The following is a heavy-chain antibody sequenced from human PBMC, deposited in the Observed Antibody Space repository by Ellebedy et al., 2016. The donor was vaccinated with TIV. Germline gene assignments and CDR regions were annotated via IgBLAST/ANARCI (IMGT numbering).Heavy chain of an antibody. CDR2: IYTSGST. CDR1: GGSFSGYY. V-gene: IGHV4-59*10. CDR3: ARGGSYYGSGSYRRFDP. D-gene: IGHD3-10*01. Sequence: SETLSLTXAVYGGSFSGYYWSWIRQPPGKGLEWIGRIYTSGSTNYNPSLKSRVTMSVDTFKNQFSLKLSSVTAADTAVYYCARGGSYYGSGSYRRFDPWGQGTLVTVSS. J-gene: IGHJ5*02.